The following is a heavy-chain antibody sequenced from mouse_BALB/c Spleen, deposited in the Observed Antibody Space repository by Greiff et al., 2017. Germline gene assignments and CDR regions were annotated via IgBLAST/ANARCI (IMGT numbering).Heavy chain of an antibody. CDR3: ARGYDGFDY. Sequence: DVQLQESGPGLVKPSQSLSLTCSVTGYSITSGYYWNWIRQFPGNKLEWMGYISYDGSNNYNPSLKNRISITRDTSKNQFFLKLNSVTTEDTATYYCARGYDGFDYWGQGTTLTVSS. V-gene: IGHV3-6*02. J-gene: IGHJ2*01. CDR2: ISYDGSN. CDR1: GYSITSGYY. D-gene: IGHD2-14*01.